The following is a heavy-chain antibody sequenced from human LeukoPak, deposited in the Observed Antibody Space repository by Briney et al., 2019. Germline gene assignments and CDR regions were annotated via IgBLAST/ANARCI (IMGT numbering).Heavy chain of an antibody. CDR1: GGTFSSYA. Sequence: GASVKVSCKASGGTFSSYAISWVRQAPGQGLEWMGGIIPIFGTANYAQKFQGRVTITAGESTSTAYMELSSLRSEDTAVYYCAAYSSPDLDYWGQGTLVTVSS. D-gene: IGHD6-13*01. V-gene: IGHV1-69*13. CDR2: IIPIFGTA. J-gene: IGHJ4*02. CDR3: AAYSSPDLDY.